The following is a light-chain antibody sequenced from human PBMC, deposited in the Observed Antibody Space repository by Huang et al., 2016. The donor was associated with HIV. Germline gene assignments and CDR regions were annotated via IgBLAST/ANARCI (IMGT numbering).Light chain of an antibody. CDR1: QSISSY. CDR3: QQSYSNTFT. CDR2: PAS. J-gene: IGKJ3*01. Sequence: DIQMTQSPSSLSASVVDRVIITCRASQSISSYLNWYQQQPGKAPNLRIYPASSLQSGVPSRFSGSGSGTDFTLTIRSLQPEDFATYYCQQSYSNTFTFGAGTKVDVK. V-gene: IGKV1-39*01.